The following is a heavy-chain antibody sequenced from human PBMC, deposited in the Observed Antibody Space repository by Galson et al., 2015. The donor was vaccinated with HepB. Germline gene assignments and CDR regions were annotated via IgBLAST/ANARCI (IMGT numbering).Heavy chain of an antibody. D-gene: IGHD3-10*01. CDR2: ISGSGGST. J-gene: IGHJ6*03. CDR1: GFTFSSYA. Sequence: SLRLSCAASGFTFSSYAMSWVRQAPGKGLEWVSAISGSGGSTYYADSVKGRFTISRDNSKNTLYLQMNSLRAEDTAVYYCAKSPIWFRGYYYMDVWGKGTTVTVSS. CDR3: AKSPIWFRGYYYMDV. V-gene: IGHV3-23*01.